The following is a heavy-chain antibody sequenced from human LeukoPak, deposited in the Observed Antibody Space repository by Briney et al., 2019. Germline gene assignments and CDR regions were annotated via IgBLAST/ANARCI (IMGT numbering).Heavy chain of an antibody. CDR3: ARKSSSSWGFDY. V-gene: IGHV3-7*01. D-gene: IGHD6-6*01. Sequence: GGSLRLSCAASGFTFNSYWMSWVRQAPGKGLEWVANIKQDGSEKYHVDSVKGRFTISRDKAKNSLYLQINSLRAEDTAVYYCARKSSSSWGFDYWGPGTLVTVSS. CDR2: IKQDGSEK. J-gene: IGHJ4*02. CDR1: GFTFNSYW.